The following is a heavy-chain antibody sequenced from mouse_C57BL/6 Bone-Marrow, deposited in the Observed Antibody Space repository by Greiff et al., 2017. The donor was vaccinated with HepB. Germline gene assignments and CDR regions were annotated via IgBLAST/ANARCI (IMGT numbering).Heavy chain of an antibody. D-gene: IGHD4-1*01. V-gene: IGHV1-69*01. CDR3: AMRTGVLLDY. Sequence: VQLQQPGAELVMPGASVKLSCKASGYTFTSYWMHWVKQRPGQGLEWIGEIDPSDSYTNYNQKFKGKSTLTVDKSSSTAYMQLSSLTSEDSAVYYCAMRTGVLLDYWGQGTTLTVSS. J-gene: IGHJ2*01. CDR2: IDPSDSYT. CDR1: GYTFTSYW.